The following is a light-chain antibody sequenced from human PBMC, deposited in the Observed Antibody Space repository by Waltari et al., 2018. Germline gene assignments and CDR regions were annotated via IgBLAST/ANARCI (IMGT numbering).Light chain of an antibody. V-gene: IGLV1-40*01. CDR1: SPHIGPGYD. CDR2: GNS. CDR3: QSYDSSLSAYVV. Sequence: QSVLTQPPSVSGAPGQTVTIPRTGSSPHIGPGYDVHWYQQLPGTAPKLLIYGNSNRPSGVPDRFSGSKSGTSASLAITGLQAEDEADYYCQSYDSSLSAYVVFGGGTKLTVL. J-gene: IGLJ2*01.